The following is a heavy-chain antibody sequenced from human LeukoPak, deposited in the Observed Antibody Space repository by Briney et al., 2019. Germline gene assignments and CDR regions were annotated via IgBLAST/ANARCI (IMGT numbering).Heavy chain of an antibody. J-gene: IGHJ4*02. CDR1: RFTFNSYT. V-gene: IGHV3-21*04. CDR2: ISSSSNYI. Sequence: GGSLRLSCAAPRFTFNSYTMNWVRQAPGKGLEWVSSISSSSNYIYYADSVKGRFTISRDNAKNSLYLQMNSLRAEDTAVYYCAKVTYGSGTYGAFDYWGQGTLVTVSS. CDR3: AKVTYGSGTYGAFDY. D-gene: IGHD3-10*01.